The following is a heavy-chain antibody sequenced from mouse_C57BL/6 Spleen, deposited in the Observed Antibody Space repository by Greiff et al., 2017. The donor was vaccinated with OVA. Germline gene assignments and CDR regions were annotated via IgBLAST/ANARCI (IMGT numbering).Heavy chain of an antibody. V-gene: IGHV1-52*01. D-gene: IGHD2-4*01. CDR3: ACRGYYDYPWYFDV. CDR1: GYTFTSYW. Sequence: QVQLQQPGAELVRPGSSVKLSCKASGYTFTSYWMHWVKQRPIQGLEWIGNIDPSDSETHYNQKFKDKATLTVDKSSSTAYMPLSSLTSEDSAVYYWACRGYYDYPWYFDVWGTGTTVTVSS. CDR2: IDPSDSET. J-gene: IGHJ1*03.